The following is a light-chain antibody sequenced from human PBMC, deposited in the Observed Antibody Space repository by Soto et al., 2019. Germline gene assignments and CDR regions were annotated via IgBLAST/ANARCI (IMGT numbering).Light chain of an antibody. V-gene: IGLV2-14*01. CDR1: RSDVGGYNF. CDR2: EVS. Sequence: QSVLTQPASVSGSPGQSITISCTGTRSDVGGYNFVSWYQHHPGKAPKLMIYEVSNRPSGVCNRFSGSKSGNTASLTISGLQAEDEADYYCKSYTSSSLNVFGTGTKVTVL. J-gene: IGLJ1*01. CDR3: KSYTSSSLNV.